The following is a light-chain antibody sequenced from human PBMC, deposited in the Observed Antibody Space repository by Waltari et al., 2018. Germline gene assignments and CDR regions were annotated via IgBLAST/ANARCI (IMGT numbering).Light chain of an antibody. Sequence: DIVLTQYPATLSVSPGERANLFCRASNSIRNNLAWYQQKPGQAPRLLIYDASTRATGIPARFSGSGSETEFTLTISSLQSEEFAVYYCQQFNTWWTFGQGTKVEFK. CDR2: DAS. CDR1: NSIRNN. J-gene: IGKJ1*01. CDR3: QQFNTWWT. V-gene: IGKV3-15*01.